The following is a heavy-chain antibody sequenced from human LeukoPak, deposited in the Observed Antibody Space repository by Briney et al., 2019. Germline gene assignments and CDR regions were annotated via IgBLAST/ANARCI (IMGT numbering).Heavy chain of an antibody. CDR3: ARDGHYDILTGYFQD. J-gene: IGHJ1*01. D-gene: IGHD3-9*01. Sequence: GGSLRLSCAASGFTFTDCYMSWIRQAPGKGLEWVSYITNSGATIYYADSVKGRFTISRDNAKNSLYLQMNSPRAEDTAVYYCARDGHYDILTGYFQDWGQGTLVTVSS. V-gene: IGHV3-11*01. CDR1: GFTFTDCY. CDR2: ITNSGATI.